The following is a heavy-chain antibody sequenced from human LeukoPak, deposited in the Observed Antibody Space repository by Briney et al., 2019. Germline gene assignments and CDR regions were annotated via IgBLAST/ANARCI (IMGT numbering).Heavy chain of an antibody. D-gene: IGHD2-2*01. J-gene: IGHJ4*02. V-gene: IGHV5-51*01. CDR2: IYPGDSDT. CDR3: ARLPRYCSSTSCYSPFDY. Sequence: GESLNISCKGSGYSFTSYWIGWVRQMPGKGLEWMGIIYPGDSDTRYSPSFQGQVTISADKSISTAYLQWSSLKASDTAMYYCARLPRYCSSTSCYSPFDYWGQGTLVTVSS. CDR1: GYSFTSYW.